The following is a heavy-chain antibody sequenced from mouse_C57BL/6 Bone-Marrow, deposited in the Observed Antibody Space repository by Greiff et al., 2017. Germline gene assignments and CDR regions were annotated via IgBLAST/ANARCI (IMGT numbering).Heavy chain of an antibody. J-gene: IGHJ3*01. CDR2: INPGSGGT. V-gene: IGHV1-54*01. D-gene: IGHD1-1*01. CDR3: ARSTGYYGSSPWFAY. Sequence: QVQLQQSGAELVRPGTSVKVSCKASGYAFTNYLIEWVKQRPGQGLEWIGVINPGSGGTNYNEKFKGKATLTAAKSSITAYMQLSSLTSEDSAVYVCARSTGYYGSSPWFAYWGQGTLVTVSA. CDR1: GYAFTNYL.